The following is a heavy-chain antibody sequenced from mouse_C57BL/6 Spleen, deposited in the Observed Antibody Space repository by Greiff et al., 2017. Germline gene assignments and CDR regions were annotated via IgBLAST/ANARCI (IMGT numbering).Heavy chain of an antibody. CDR2: IWSGGST. D-gene: IGHD1-1*01. CDR1: GFSLTSYG. CDR3: ARGGITTVVPWYFDV. Sequence: VHLVESGPGLVQPSQSLSITCTVSGFSLTSYGVHWVRQSPGKGLEWLGVIWSGGSTDYNAAFISRLSISKDNSKSQVFFKMNSLQADDTAIYYCARGGITTVVPWYFDVWGTGTTVTVSS. V-gene: IGHV2-2*01. J-gene: IGHJ1*03.